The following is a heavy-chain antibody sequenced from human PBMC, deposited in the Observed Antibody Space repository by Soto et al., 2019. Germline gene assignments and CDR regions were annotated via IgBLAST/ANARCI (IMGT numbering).Heavy chain of an antibody. CDR3: ARGQEVGTHFFDS. D-gene: IGHD6-13*01. V-gene: IGHV3-13*01. J-gene: IGHJ4*02. CDR1: GFTFSGFD. Sequence: PGRSLRLSCEASGFTFSGFDMHWVRQPTGKGLEWVSTIGTAGDTYYAVSVKGRFTISRDNAKNYLSLQMNSLRAGDTAVYFCARGQEVGTHFFDSWGQGTQVNVSS. CDR2: IGTAGDT.